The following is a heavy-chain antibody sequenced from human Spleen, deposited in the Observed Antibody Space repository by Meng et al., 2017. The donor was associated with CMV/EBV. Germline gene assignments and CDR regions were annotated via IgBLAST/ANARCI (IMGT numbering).Heavy chain of an antibody. V-gene: IGHV4-4*02. CDR1: GGSISSSNL. Sequence: QVQLQESGPGLVKPSGTLSLTCAVSGGSISSSNLGTWVRQVPGKGLEWIGEIYHSGSINYNPSLKSRVTISVDKFKNQFSLKLGSVTAADTAVYYCARIERRRILKYCGSDCSTTDYWGQGTLVTVSS. CDR3: ARIERRRILKYCGSDCSTTDY. CDR2: IYHSGSI. J-gene: IGHJ4*02. D-gene: IGHD2-21*02.